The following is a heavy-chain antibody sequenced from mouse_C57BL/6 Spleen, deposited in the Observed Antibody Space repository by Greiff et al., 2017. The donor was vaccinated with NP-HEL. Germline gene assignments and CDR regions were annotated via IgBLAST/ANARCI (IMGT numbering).Heavy chain of an antibody. V-gene: IGHV1-7*01. CDR2: INPRSGYP. CDR3: ARNATVVADWYVEV. Sequence: VQLQQSGAELAKPGPSVNLSCQASGYTFTSYRIHCVRHRPGRGLEWIGYINPRSGYPKYKQKFKDKSTLTADKPSSTAYLQLSSLPYEDSAVYYWARNATVVADWYVEVWRTQTTVTIHS. D-gene: IGHD1-1*01. J-gene: IGHJ1*03. CDR1: GYTFTSYR.